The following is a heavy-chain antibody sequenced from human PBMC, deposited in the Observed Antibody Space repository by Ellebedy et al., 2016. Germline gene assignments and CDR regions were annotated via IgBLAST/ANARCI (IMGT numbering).Heavy chain of an antibody. J-gene: IGHJ4*02. CDR1: GYIFTRYS. CDR3: ARGYDSSGYSSCFDY. Sequence: ASVKVSCKASGYIFTRYSMHWVRQAPGQGLEWMGWISAYNGNTNYAQKLQGRVTMTTDTSTSTAYMELRSLRSDDTAVYYCARGYDSSGYSSCFDYWGQGTLVTVSS. V-gene: IGHV1-18*04. D-gene: IGHD3-22*01. CDR2: ISAYNGNT.